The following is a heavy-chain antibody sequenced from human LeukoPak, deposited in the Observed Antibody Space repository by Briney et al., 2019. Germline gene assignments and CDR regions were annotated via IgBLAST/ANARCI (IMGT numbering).Heavy chain of an antibody. CDR2: FDPEDGET. V-gene: IGHV1-24*01. CDR1: GYTLTELS. D-gene: IGHD3-9*01. CDR3: ATGVRYFDPRAFDI. Sequence: ASVKVSCKVSGYTLTELSMHWVRQAPGKGLEWMGGFDPEDGETIYAQKFQGRVTMTEDTSTDTAYMELSCLRSEDTAVYYCATGVRYFDPRAFDIWGQGTMVTVSS. J-gene: IGHJ3*02.